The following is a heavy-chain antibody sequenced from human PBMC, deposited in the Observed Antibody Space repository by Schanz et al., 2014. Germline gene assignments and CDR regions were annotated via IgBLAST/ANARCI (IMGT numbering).Heavy chain of an antibody. D-gene: IGHD3-10*01. CDR1: GGSISSSSYF. J-gene: IGHJ5*02. Sequence: QLQLQESGPGLVKPSETLSLTCTVSGGSISSSSYFWGWIRQPPGKGLEWIGSIYNSGGTYYNPPLKSRAAMPVATAKNQFPRKRTSSTAADTAVYYCGRHPHYYGSGSGFDPWGQGTLVTVSS. V-gene: IGHV4-39*01. CDR3: GRHPHYYGSGSGFDP. CDR2: IYNSGGT.